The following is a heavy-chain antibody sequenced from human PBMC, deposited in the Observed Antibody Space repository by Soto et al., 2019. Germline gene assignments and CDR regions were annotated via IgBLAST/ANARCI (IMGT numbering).Heavy chain of an antibody. Sequence: QLLESGGDVVQAGGYLRLSCAASGFTFRSFAMSWVRQAPGKGLEWVSSITARGSRSDHADSVKGRFAISRDNFKKRVYLHLSSLRAEDTAIYYCAKGEEADIALRGSTSESGDILFYFGFDVWGRGTTVTVS. CDR3: AKGEEADIALRGSTSESGDILFYFGFDV. CDR2: ITARGSRS. V-gene: IGHV3-23*01. D-gene: IGHD3-10*01. J-gene: IGHJ6*02. CDR1: GFTFRSFA.